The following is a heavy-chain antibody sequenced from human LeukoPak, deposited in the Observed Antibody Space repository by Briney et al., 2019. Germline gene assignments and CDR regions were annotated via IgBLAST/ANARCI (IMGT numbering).Heavy chain of an antibody. Sequence: SETLSLTCTVSGGSISSYYWSWIRQPPGKGLEWIGYIYYTGRTKYNPSLNSRVTISVDTSENQFSLKLSSVTAADTAVYYCARFAYCGSNCWYYFDYWGQGILVTVSS. CDR2: IYYTGRT. CDR3: ARFAYCGSNCWYYFDY. V-gene: IGHV4-59*08. J-gene: IGHJ4*02. D-gene: IGHD2-21*02. CDR1: GGSISSYY.